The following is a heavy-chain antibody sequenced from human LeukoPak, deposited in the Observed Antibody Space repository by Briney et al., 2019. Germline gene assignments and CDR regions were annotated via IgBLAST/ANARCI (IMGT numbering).Heavy chain of an antibody. CDR3: ARDLSVNAFDI. J-gene: IGHJ3*02. D-gene: IGHD2/OR15-2a*01. Sequence: PSETLSLTCTVSGGSISSGDYYWSWIRQPPGKGLEWIGYIYYSGSTYYNPSLASRLTLSVDATENLLSLKLTSVTAADTAVYFCARDLSVNAFDIWGQGTLVTVSS. CDR1: GGSISSGDYY. V-gene: IGHV4-30-4*02. CDR2: IYYSGST.